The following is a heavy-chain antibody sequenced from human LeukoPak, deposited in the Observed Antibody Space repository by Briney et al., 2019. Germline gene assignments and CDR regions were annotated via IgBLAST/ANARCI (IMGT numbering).Heavy chain of an antibody. CDR2: ISGSGGST. CDR1: GFTFSSYA. J-gene: IGHJ6*02. CDR3: AKGKAAMVLYYYGMDV. Sequence: EGSLRLSCAASGFTFSSYAMSWVRQAPGKGLEWVSAISGSGGSTYYADSVKGRFTISRDNSKNTLYLQMNSLRAEDTAVYYCAKGKAAMVLYYYGMDVWGQGTTVTVSS. V-gene: IGHV3-23*01. D-gene: IGHD5-18*01.